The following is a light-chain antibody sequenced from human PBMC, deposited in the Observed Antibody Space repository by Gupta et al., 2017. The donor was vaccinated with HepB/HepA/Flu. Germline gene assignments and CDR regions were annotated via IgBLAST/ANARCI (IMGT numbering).Light chain of an antibody. J-gene: IGKJ1*01. Sequence: DIVLTQSPGTVSSSAGERATLSCRASHSITGNYLAWYPPKPGQAPRLLIDGVSTRATGIPDRFAGSGSRKDFTSTITRLEPEDFAVYYCQRTESSTRTFGQGTKVEIK. CDR2: GVS. CDR1: HSITGNY. CDR3: QRTESSTRT. V-gene: IGKV3-20*01.